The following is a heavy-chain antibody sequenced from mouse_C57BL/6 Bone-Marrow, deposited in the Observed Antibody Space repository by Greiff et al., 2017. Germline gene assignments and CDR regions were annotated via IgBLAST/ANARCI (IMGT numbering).Heavy chain of an antibody. Sequence: VHVKQSGAELVRPGASVKLSCTASGFNIKDDYMHWVKQRPEQGLEWIGWIDPENGDTEYASKFQGKATITADTSSNTAYLQLSSLTSEDTAVYYCTTDYFDYWGQGTTLTVSS. V-gene: IGHV14-4*01. CDR2: IDPENGDT. CDR3: TTDYFDY. CDR1: GFNIKDDY. J-gene: IGHJ2*01.